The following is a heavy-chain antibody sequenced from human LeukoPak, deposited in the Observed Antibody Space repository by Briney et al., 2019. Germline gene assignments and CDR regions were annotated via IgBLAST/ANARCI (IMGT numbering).Heavy chain of an antibody. CDR3: AKDGQPGYSYGYMDY. V-gene: IGHV1-46*01. J-gene: IGHJ4*02. CDR2: INPSVGST. CDR1: GYTFTSYY. Sequence: ASVKLSCKASGYTFTSYYMHWVRQAPGQGLEWMGIINPSVGSTSYAQKFQGRVTMTRDTSTSTVHMELSSLRSEDTTVYYCAKDGQPGYSYGYMDYWGQGTLVTVSS. D-gene: IGHD5-18*01.